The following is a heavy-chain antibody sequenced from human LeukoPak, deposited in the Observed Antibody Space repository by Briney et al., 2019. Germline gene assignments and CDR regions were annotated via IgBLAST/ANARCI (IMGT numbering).Heavy chain of an antibody. J-gene: IGHJ4*02. Sequence: GGSLRLSCAASGFTFSWYWMSLVRQAPGKGLEWVANIKEDGSIKYYVDSVKGRLTISRDNAKSSLYLQVNSLRAEDTALYHCARIGYSSSSIDYWGQGTLVTVSS. CDR3: ARIGYSSSSIDY. D-gene: IGHD6-13*01. CDR2: IKEDGSIK. V-gene: IGHV3-7*01. CDR1: GFTFSWYW.